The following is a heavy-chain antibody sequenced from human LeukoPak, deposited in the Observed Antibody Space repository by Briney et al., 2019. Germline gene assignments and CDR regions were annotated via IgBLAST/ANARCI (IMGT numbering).Heavy chain of an antibody. Sequence: SQTLSLTCTVSGGSNSSYYWSWIRQPPGKGLEWIGYIYYSGSTNYNPSLKSRVTISVDTSKNQFSLRLSSVTAADTAVYYCAGTDYGRNSKYGYWGQGTLVTVSS. CDR1: GGSNSSYY. CDR3: AGTDYGRNSKYGY. J-gene: IGHJ4*02. D-gene: IGHD4-23*01. V-gene: IGHV4-59*08. CDR2: IYYSGST.